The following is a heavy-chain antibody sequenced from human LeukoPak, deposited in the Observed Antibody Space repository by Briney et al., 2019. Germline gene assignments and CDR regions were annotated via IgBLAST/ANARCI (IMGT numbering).Heavy chain of an antibody. J-gene: IGHJ6*03. Sequence: SETLSLTCAVYGGPFSGYYWSWIRQPPGKGLEWIGEINHSGSTNYNPSLKSRVTISVDTSKNQFSLKLSSVTAAGTAVYYCARPVEMATITPYYYYMDVWGKGTTVTVSS. CDR2: INHSGST. CDR1: GGPFSGYY. CDR3: ARPVEMATITPYYYYMDV. D-gene: IGHD5-24*01. V-gene: IGHV4-34*01.